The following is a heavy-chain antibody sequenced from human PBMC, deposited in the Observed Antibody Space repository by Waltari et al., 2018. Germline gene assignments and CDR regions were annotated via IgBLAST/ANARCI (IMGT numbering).Heavy chain of an antibody. Sequence: EVQLVESGGGLVQPGGSLRLSCVASGFIFSTYWMDWVRQAPGKGLVWGSRINRDGSRTTDADSVKGQFTISRDNAKNTLYLHMSSLRAEDTAVYYCVRENIAAAGLESWGQGTLVTVSS. V-gene: IGHV3-74*01. CDR1: GFIFSTYW. J-gene: IGHJ4*02. D-gene: IGHD6-13*01. CDR2: INRDGSRT. CDR3: VRENIAAAGLES.